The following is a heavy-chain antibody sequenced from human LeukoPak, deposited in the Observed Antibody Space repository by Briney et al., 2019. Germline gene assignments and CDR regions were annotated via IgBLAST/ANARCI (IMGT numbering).Heavy chain of an antibody. Sequence: GGSLRLSCAASGFTFSSYSMNWVRQAPGKGLEWVSYISSSSSTIYYADSVKGRFTISRDNAKNSLYLRMNSLRAEDTAVYYCARDHDYDDYGEGYYYYYGMDVWGQGTTVTVSS. J-gene: IGHJ6*02. CDR1: GFTFSSYS. CDR2: ISSSSSTI. CDR3: ARDHDYDDYGEGYYYYYGMDV. V-gene: IGHV3-48*04. D-gene: IGHD4-17*01.